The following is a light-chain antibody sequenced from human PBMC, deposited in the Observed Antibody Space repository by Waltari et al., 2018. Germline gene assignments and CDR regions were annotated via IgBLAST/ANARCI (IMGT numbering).Light chain of an antibody. CDR1: QSLLHSNGYSF. CDR3: MQALQTPFT. CDR2: LGS. Sequence: DIVMTQSPLSLPVTPGEPASISCRSSQSLLHSNGYSFLDWYLQKPGQSPQLLIDLGSNRASGVPDRFSGSGSGTDFTLKISRVEAEDVGVYYCMQALQTPFTFGPGTKVDIK. V-gene: IGKV2-28*01. J-gene: IGKJ3*01.